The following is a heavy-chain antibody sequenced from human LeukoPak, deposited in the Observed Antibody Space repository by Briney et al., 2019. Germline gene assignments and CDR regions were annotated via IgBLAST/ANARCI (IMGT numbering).Heavy chain of an antibody. V-gene: IGHV4-30-2*01. D-gene: IGHD3-10*01. CDR1: GGSISSGGYY. CDR3: ARAVSGSYYTY. CDR2: IYHSGST. Sequence: SETLSLTCTVSGGSISSGGYYWSWIRQPPGKGLEWIGYIYHSGSTYYNPSLKSRVTISVDRSKNQFSLKLSSVTAADTAVYYCARAVSGSYYTYWGQGTLVTVSS. J-gene: IGHJ4*02.